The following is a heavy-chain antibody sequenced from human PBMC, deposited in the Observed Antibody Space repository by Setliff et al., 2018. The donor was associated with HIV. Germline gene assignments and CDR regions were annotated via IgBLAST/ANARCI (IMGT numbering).Heavy chain of an antibody. D-gene: IGHD1-26*01. Sequence: GGSLRLSCAGSGFVFSDHSFHWVRQSPGEGLEWLAYITATGTTVSYADSVRGRFIISRDSFNNVLFLQMKRLRVEDTALYYCVRDQLRWPERWDFDFWGQGTLVTVSS. V-gene: IGHV3-48*01. CDR3: VRDQLRWPERWDFDF. J-gene: IGHJ4*02. CDR2: ITATGTTV. CDR1: GFVFSDHS.